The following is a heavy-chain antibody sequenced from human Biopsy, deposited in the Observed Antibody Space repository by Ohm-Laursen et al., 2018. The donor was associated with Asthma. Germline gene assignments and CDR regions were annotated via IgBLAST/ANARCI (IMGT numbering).Heavy chain of an antibody. V-gene: IGHV3-30*03. CDR1: GLVFRTFG. CDR2: ISYDGGNK. D-gene: IGHD4-23*01. CDR3: ARTHERWTSIQDDALDI. Sequence: SLRLSCAASGLVFRTFGMHWVRQAPGKGLEWVAVISYDGGNKFYGDSVKGRFTLSRDNYRNTLYLQMNSLRVEDTAIYYCARTHERWTSIQDDALDIWGQGTMVIVSS. J-gene: IGHJ3*02.